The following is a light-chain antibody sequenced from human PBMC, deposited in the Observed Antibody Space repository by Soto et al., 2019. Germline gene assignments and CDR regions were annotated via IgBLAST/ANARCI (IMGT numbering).Light chain of an antibody. CDR2: GAS. V-gene: IGKV3-20*01. J-gene: IGKJ3*01. Sequence: EIVLTQSPGTLSVSPGQRATLSCRASQSVASSYLAWYQHKPGQAPGLLIYGASSRATGSPDRFSGSGSGTDFTLTISRLEPEDFAVYYCQQYGSSPFTFGPGTKVDI. CDR3: QQYGSSPFT. CDR1: QSVASSY.